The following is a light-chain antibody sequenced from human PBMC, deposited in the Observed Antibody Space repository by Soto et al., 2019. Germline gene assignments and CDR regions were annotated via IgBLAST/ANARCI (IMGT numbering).Light chain of an antibody. CDR3: QQRQYWPPIT. CDR1: QSVSSN. V-gene: IGKV3-15*01. CDR2: GAS. Sequence: EILMTQSPATLSVSPGERATLSCRASQSVSSNLAWYQQKRGQAPRLLLYGASTRATGIPARFSGSGSGTEFTLTISSLQSEDFAIYYCQQRQYWPPITFGQGTRLEIK. J-gene: IGKJ5*01.